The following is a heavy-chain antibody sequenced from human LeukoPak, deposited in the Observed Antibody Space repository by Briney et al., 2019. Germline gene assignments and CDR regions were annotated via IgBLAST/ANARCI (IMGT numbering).Heavy chain of an antibody. V-gene: IGHV3-23*01. Sequence: GGSLRLSCAASGFSFGSYAMSWVRQAPGKGLEWVSGISDSGTGTHYADSVKGRFTISRDNSKNTLYLQMKSLRAEDTAVYYCAKADYDILIGYYPSFDQWGQGTLVTVSS. CDR3: AKADYDILIGYYPSFDQ. D-gene: IGHD3-9*01. CDR2: ISDSGTGT. J-gene: IGHJ4*02. CDR1: GFSFGSYA.